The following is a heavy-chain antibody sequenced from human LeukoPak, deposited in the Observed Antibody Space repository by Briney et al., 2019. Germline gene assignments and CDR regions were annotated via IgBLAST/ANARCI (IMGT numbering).Heavy chain of an antibody. CDR3: ARALPSSTGYYNGDAFDI. D-gene: IGHD3-9*01. J-gene: IGHJ3*02. Sequence: ASVTVSCKASGYTFIDYYMHWVRQAPGEGREWMGLINPYSGDTKYAQKFQGRVIMTRDTSISTAYMDLSRLRSDDTAVYYCARALPSSTGYYNGDAFDIWGQGTMVTVSS. CDR1: GYTFIDYY. CDR2: INPYSGDT. V-gene: IGHV1-2*02.